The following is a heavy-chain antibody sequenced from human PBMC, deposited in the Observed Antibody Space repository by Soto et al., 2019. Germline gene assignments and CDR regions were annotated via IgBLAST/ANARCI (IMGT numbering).Heavy chain of an antibody. J-gene: IGHJ6*02. CDR1: GFTFSSYG. CDR3: AKDTHDFWSGYYRVSYYGMDV. CDR2: ISYDGSNK. V-gene: IGHV3-30*18. D-gene: IGHD3-3*01. Sequence: VQLVESGGGVVQPGRSLRLSCAASGFTFSSYGMHWVRQAPGKGLEWVAVISYDGSNKYYADSVKGRFTISRDNSKNTLYLQMNSLRAEDTAVYYCAKDTHDFWSGYYRVSYYGMDVWGQGTTVTVSS.